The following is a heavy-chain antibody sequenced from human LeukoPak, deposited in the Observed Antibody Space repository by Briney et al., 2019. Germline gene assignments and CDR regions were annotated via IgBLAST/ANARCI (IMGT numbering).Heavy chain of an antibody. Sequence: GGSLRLSCAASGLTVSTTYMTWVRQAPGKGLEWVSVIQSGSNTIYADSVKGRFTISRDNAKNTLYLQMNSLSAEDTAVYYCARGDGYNLLNYWGQGTLVTVSS. J-gene: IGHJ4*02. CDR3: ARGDGYNLLNY. CDR2: IQSGSNT. V-gene: IGHV3-66*01. CDR1: GLTVSTTY. D-gene: IGHD5-24*01.